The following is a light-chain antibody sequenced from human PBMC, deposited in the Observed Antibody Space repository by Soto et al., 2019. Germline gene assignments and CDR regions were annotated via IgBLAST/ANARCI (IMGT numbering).Light chain of an antibody. CDR3: QELNSYPWT. V-gene: IGKV1-9*01. Sequence: DIQLTQSPSFLSASIGDRVTITCRASQGISSYLAWYQQKPGKAPNLLIYTASTLQGGVPSRFSGSGSGTEFTLTISSLQPEDSATYYCQELNSYPWTFGQGTKVEIK. CDR1: QGISSY. J-gene: IGKJ1*01. CDR2: TAS.